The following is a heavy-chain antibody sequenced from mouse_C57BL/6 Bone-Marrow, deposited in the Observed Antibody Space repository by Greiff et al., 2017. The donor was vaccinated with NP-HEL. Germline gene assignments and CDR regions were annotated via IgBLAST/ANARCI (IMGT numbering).Heavy chain of an antibody. Sequence: VQLQQPGAELVKPGASVKLSCKASGYTFTSYWMHWVKQRPGQGLEWIGMIHPNSGSTNYNEKFKSKATLTVDKSSRTAYMQLSSLTSEDSAGYYCARGLLWLRRRDYYAMDYWGQGTSVTVSS. CDR1: GYTFTSYW. V-gene: IGHV1-64*01. CDR3: ARGLLWLRRRDYYAMDY. D-gene: IGHD2-2*01. J-gene: IGHJ4*01. CDR2: IHPNSGST.